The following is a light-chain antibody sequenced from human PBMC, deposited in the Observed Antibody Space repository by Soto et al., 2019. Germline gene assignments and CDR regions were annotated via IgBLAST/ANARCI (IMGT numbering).Light chain of an antibody. Sequence: QSVLTQPASVSGSPGQSITISCTGTSSDIGTYNLVSWYQHYPGKAPKLLINKVSNRPSGVSNRFSGSKSGNTASLTISGLLAEDEADYFCTSSTSDSLYVFGTGTKLTVL. CDR1: SSDIGTYNL. J-gene: IGLJ1*01. CDR2: KVS. V-gene: IGLV2-14*02. CDR3: TSSTSDSLYV.